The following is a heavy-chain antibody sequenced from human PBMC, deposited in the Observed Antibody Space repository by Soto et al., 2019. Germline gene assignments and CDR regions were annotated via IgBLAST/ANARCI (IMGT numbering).Heavy chain of an antibody. CDR1: GYTFTRYA. V-gene: IGHV1-3*01. CDR3: AVGYCSGGSCYSGSSGWYGSDPYGMDV. Sequence: GASVKVSCKASGYTFTRYAMHWVRQAPGQRLEWMGWINAGNGNTKYSQKFQGRVTITRDTSASTAYMELSSLRSEDTAVYYCAVGYCSGGSCYSGSSGWYGSDPYGMDVWGQGTTVTVSS. CDR2: INAGNGNT. D-gene: IGHD2-15*01. J-gene: IGHJ6*02.